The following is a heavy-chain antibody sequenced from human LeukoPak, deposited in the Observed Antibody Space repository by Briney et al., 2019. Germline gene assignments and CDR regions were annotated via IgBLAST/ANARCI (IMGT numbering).Heavy chain of an antibody. D-gene: IGHD5-24*01. V-gene: IGHV3-30-3*01. J-gene: IGHJ4*02. CDR2: ISYDGSNK. CDR3: ARGSLWLQLDY. CDR1: GFTFSSYA. Sequence: GGSLRLSCAASGFTFSSYAMHWVRQAPGKGLEWVAVISYDGSNKYYADSGKGRFTISRDNSKNTLYLQMNSLRAEDTAVYYCARGSLWLQLDYWGQGTLVTVSS.